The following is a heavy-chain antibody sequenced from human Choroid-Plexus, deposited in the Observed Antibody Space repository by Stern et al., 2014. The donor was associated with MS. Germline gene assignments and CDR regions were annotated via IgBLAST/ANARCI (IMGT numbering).Heavy chain of an antibody. D-gene: IGHD2/OR15-2a*01. J-gene: IGHJ5*02. CDR3: AKDRQYLTYFFDH. V-gene: IGHV3-30*18. CDR2: VSYDGSNK. Sequence: DQLVESGGGVVQPGRPLRLSCVASGFTFGSCAMHWVRQAPGKGLEWVAGVSYDGSNKYYADSVKGRFTISRDNSQNTRYMQMSSLRPEDTAVYYCAKDRQYLTYFFDHWGQGSLVTVSS. CDR1: GFTFGSCA.